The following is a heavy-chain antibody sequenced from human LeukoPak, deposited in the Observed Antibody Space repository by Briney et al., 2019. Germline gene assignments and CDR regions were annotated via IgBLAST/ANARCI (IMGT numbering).Heavy chain of an antibody. Sequence: PGGSLRLSCAASGFTFSSYAMHWVRQAPGKGLEWVAVISCDGSNKYYADSVKGRFTISRDKSKNTLYLQMNSLRAEDTAVYYCARGGYYYDSSGYYFDFWGQGTLVTVSS. D-gene: IGHD3-22*01. CDR1: GFTFSSYA. CDR2: ISCDGSNK. V-gene: IGHV3-30*01. CDR3: ARGGYYYDSSGYYFDF. J-gene: IGHJ4*02.